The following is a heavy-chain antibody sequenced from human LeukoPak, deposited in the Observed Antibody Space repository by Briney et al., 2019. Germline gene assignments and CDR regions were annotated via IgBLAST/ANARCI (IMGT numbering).Heavy chain of an antibody. J-gene: IGHJ4*02. V-gene: IGHV3-23*01. D-gene: IGHD3-3*01. CDR2: ISGSGGNT. CDR1: GFIFSSYA. Sequence: GGSLRLSCAASGFIFSSYAMSWVRQAPGKGLEWVSGISGSGGNTYNADSVKGRFTISRDNSKNTLYLQMNSLRAEDTAVYYCATTRFLHWFLTGENDYWGQGILVTVSS. CDR3: ATTRFLHWFLTGENDY.